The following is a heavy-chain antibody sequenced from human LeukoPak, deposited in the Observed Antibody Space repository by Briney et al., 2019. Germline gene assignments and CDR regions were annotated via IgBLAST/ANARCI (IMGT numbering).Heavy chain of an antibody. V-gene: IGHV1-69*06. J-gene: IGHJ6*04. CDR2: IITIFGTA. Sequence: SVNVSCKASGGTFSSYAISWVRQAPGQGLEWMGGIITIFGTANYAQKFQGGVTITADKSTSTAYMELSSLRSEDTAVYYCARDGDQVRGAEYYYYGMDVWGKGTTVTVSS. D-gene: IGHD3-10*01. CDR1: GGTFSSYA. CDR3: ARDGDQVRGAEYYYYGMDV.